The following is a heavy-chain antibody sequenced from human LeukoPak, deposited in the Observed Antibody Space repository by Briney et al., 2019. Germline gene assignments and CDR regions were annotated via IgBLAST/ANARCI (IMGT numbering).Heavy chain of an antibody. D-gene: IGHD2-8*01. J-gene: IGHJ6*03. Sequence: GESRQISCKGSGSRFTSYWIGWVRQMPGKGLEWMGIIYPGDSDTRYSPSFQGQVTISADKSISTAYLQWSSLKASDTAMYYCARCMGSYYYYYYMDVWGKGTTVTVSS. V-gene: IGHV5-51*01. CDR1: GSRFTSYW. CDR2: IYPGDSDT. CDR3: ARCMGSYYYYYYMDV.